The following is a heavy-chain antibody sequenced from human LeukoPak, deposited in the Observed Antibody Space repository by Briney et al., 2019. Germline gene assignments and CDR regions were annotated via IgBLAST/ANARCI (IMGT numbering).Heavy chain of an antibody. CDR2: IIPILGIA. Sequence: ASVNVSCKGSGGTFSSYAISGVRQAPGQGVEWMGRIIPILGIANYAQKFQGRVTITADKSTSTAYMELSSLRSEDTAVYYCARVLNRRGPFDYWGQGTLVTVSS. D-gene: IGHD2/OR15-2a*01. V-gene: IGHV1-69*04. CDR3: ARVLNRRGPFDY. J-gene: IGHJ4*02. CDR1: GGTFSSYA.